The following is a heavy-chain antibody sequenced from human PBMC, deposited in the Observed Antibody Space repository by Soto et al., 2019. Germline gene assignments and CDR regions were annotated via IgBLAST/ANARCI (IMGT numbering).Heavy chain of an antibody. CDR1: GYTFTNYS. CDR2: IHPSGDT. J-gene: IGHJ1*01. Sequence: ASLKGSCTTSGYTFTNYSLSCVRQSRGQGLEWMGMIHPSGDTGYAQKFRGRVTMTIDTSTTTAYMELRNLTSEDTAVYFSVRGYCTTSPCSGDFQFWGQGTLVTVSS. V-gene: IGHV1-46*01. D-gene: IGHD2-15*01. CDR3: VRGYCTTSPCSGDFQF.